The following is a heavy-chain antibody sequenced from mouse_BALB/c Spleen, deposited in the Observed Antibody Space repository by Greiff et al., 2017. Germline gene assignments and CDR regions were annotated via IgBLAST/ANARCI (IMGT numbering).Heavy chain of an antibody. CDR2: IRNKANGYTT. V-gene: IGHV7-3*02. CDR1: GFTFTDYY. J-gene: IGHJ1*01. CDR3: AREGYYGSSRHFDV. Sequence: DVKLQESGGGLVQPGGSLRLSCATSGFTFTDYYMSWVRQPPGKALEWLGFIRNKANGYTTEYSASVKGRFTISRDNSQSILYLQMNTLRAEDSATYYCAREGYYGSSRHFDVWGAGTTVTVSS. D-gene: IGHD1-1*01.